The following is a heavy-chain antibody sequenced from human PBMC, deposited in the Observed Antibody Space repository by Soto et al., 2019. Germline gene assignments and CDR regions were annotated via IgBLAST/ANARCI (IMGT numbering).Heavy chain of an antibody. CDR3: AHFDWFIDY. CDR1: GLTFSSYA. CDR2: ISGSGAST. V-gene: IGHV3-23*01. D-gene: IGHD3-9*01. Sequence: PGGSLRLSCAASGLTFSSYAMSWVRQAPGKGLEWVSAISGSGASTYYADSVKGRFTISRDNSKNTLYLQMNSLRAEDTAVYYCAHFDWFIDYWGQGTLVTVSS. J-gene: IGHJ4*02.